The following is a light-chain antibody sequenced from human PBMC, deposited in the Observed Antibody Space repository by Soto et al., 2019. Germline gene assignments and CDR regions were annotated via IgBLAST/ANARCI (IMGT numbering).Light chain of an antibody. J-gene: IGKJ4*01. Sequence: DIQLTQSPSFLSASVGDRVTITCRASQGISSYLAWYQQKPGRAPKLLIYAASTLQSGVPSRFSGSGSGTEFTLTISSLQPEDFATYYCQQLNSYLLLTFGGGTNVDI. CDR2: AAS. V-gene: IGKV1-9*01. CDR3: QQLNSYLLLT. CDR1: QGISSY.